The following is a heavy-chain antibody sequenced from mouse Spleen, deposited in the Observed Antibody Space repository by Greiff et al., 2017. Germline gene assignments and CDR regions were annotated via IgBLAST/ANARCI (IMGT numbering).Heavy chain of an antibody. J-gene: IGHJ1*01. D-gene: IGHD1-1*01. CDR2: ISSGGGST. CDR1: GFAFSSYD. CDR3: ARRKYYGSSYVYFDV. V-gene: IGHV5-12-1*01. Sequence: EVHLVESGGGLVKPGGSLKLSCAASGFAFSSYDMSWVRQTPEKRLEWVAYISSGGGSTYYPDTVKGRFTISRDNAKNTLYLQMSSLKSEDTAMYYCARRKYYGSSYVYFDVWGAGTTVTVSS.